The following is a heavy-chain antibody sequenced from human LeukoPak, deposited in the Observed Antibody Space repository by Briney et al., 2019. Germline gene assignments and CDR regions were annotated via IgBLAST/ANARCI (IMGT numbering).Heavy chain of an antibody. CDR2: IYPGDSDT. CDR3: ARRFSSSWYYFDY. D-gene: IGHD6-13*01. V-gene: IGHV5-51*01. CDR1: GYSFTSYW. J-gene: IGHJ4*02. Sequence: GEALKISCKGSGYSFTSYWIGWVRQMPGKGLEWMGIIYPGDSDTRYSPSFQGQVTISADKSISTAYLQWSSLKASDTAMYYCARRFSSSWYYFDYWGQGTLVTVSS.